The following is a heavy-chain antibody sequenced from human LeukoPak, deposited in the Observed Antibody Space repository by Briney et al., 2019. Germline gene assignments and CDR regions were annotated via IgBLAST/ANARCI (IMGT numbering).Heavy chain of an antibody. Sequence: EASVKVSCKASGYTFTSYGISWVRQAPGQGLEWMGWINAGNGNTKYSQKFQGRVTITRDTSASTAYMELSSLRSEDTAVYYCACSVTTQFQGDYWGQGTLVTVSS. CDR2: INAGNGNT. J-gene: IGHJ4*02. CDR1: GYTFTSYG. CDR3: ACSVTTQFQGDY. V-gene: IGHV1-3*01. D-gene: IGHD4-17*01.